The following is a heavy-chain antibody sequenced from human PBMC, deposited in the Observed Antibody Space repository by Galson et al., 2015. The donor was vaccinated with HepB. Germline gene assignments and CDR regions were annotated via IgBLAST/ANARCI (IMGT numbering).Heavy chain of an antibody. D-gene: IGHD3-16*02. CDR3: ARGGNRYGWYYFDY. Sequence: PALVKPTQTLTLTCSVSGLPLSSPRMGISWIRQPPGKALEWLAHIFLDGEESSSTSLKSRVTISKDTSKSQVVLTITNMDPVDTATYFCARGGNRYGWYYFDYWGPGTLVTVSS. J-gene: IGHJ4*02. CDR2: IFLDGEE. V-gene: IGHV2-26*01. CDR1: GLPLSSPRMG.